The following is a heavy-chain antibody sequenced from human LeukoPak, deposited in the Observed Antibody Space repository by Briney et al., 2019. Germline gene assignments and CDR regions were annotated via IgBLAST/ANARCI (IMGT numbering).Heavy chain of an antibody. J-gene: IGHJ4*02. CDR1: GFTFSNYA. CDR2: ISGSGGST. V-gene: IGHV3-23*01. D-gene: IGHD6-19*01. Sequence: RGSLRLSCAASGFTFSNYAMSWVRQAPGKGLEWVSVISGSGGSTSYADSVKGHFTISRDNSKNTLYLQMNSLRAEDTAVYYCAKGAGYTTDWSYFDYWGQGTLVTVSS. CDR3: AKGAGYTTDWSYFDY.